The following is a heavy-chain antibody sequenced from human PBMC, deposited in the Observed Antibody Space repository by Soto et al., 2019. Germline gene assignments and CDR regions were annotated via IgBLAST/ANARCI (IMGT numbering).Heavy chain of an antibody. CDR1: GFTFSTHG. CDR2: ISSGSYI. Sequence: EVQLVESGGGLVKPGGSLRLSCAASGFTFSTHGMNWVRQAPGKGLEWVSSISSGSYIYYADSVKGRFAISRDNAKNSLYLQMNSLRAEDPAMYYCARRDNSGYYFFDSWGQGTLVTVSS. J-gene: IGHJ4*02. V-gene: IGHV3-21*01. D-gene: IGHD6-19*01. CDR3: ARRDNSGYYFFDS.